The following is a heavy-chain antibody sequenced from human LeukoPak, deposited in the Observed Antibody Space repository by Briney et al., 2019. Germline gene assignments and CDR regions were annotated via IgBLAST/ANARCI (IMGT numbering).Heavy chain of an antibody. CDR2: IYPGDSDT. Sequence: ASVKVSCKASGYTFTSYWIGWVRQMPGKGLEWMGIIYPGDSDTRYSPSFQGQVTISADKSISTAYLQWSSLKASDTAMYYCARVRDYYYYYMDVWGKGTTVTVSS. CDR3: ARVRDYYYYYMDV. V-gene: IGHV5-51*01. CDR1: GYTFTSYW. J-gene: IGHJ6*03.